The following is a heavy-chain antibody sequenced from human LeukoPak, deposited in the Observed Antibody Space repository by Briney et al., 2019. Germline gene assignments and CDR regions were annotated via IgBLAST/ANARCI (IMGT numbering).Heavy chain of an antibody. Sequence: SETLSLTCAVYGGSFSGYYWSWIRQPPGKGLEWIGEINHSGSTNYNPSLKSRVTISVDTSKNQFSLKLSSVTAADTAVYYCARSPGASPTYGDYPFDYWGQGTLVTVSS. CDR3: ARSPGASPTYGDYPFDY. V-gene: IGHV4-34*01. D-gene: IGHD4-17*01. CDR1: GGSFSGYY. CDR2: INHSGST. J-gene: IGHJ4*02.